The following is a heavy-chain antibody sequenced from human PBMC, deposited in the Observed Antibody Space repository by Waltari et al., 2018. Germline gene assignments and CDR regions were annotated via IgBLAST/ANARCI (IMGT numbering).Heavy chain of an antibody. D-gene: IGHD2-21*01. V-gene: IGHV4-31*03. Sequence: QVQLRESGPGLVKPSQALALPCLVSGASIRGGDNSWSWIRHHPREGLEWVGYIDHSGRTYYNPSLKSRLHISIDASNNQFSLQLRDVSAADTAIYFCARAQSGGYCFDFWGQGTLVTVSS. J-gene: IGHJ4*02. CDR2: IDHSGRT. CDR3: ARAQSGGYCFDF. CDR1: GASIRGGDNS.